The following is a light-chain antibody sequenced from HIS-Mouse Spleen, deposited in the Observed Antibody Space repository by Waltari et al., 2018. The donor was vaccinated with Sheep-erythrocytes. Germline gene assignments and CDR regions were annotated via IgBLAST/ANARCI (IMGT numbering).Light chain of an antibody. Sequence: DIQMTQSPSSLSASVGDRVTITCRASQSISSYLHWYQQKPGKAPKHLIYAASSLQSGVPSRFSGSGSGTDFTLTISSLQPEDFATYYCQQSYSTPQFTFGPGTKVDIK. V-gene: IGKV1-39*01. J-gene: IGKJ3*01. CDR3: QQSYSTPQFT. CDR2: AAS. CDR1: QSISSY.